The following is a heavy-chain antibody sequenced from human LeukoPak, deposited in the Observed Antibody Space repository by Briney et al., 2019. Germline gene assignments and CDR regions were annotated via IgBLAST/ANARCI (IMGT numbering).Heavy chain of an antibody. D-gene: IGHD3-3*01. CDR2: IYTSGST. Sequence: SETLSLTCTVSGGSISSGSYYWSWIRRPAGKGLEWIGRIYTSGSTNYNPSLKSRVTISVDTSKNQFSLKLSSVTAADTAVYYCARGGGYDTIFGAVIRAFDIWGQGTMVTVSS. CDR1: GGSISSGSYY. V-gene: IGHV4-61*02. CDR3: ARGGGYDTIFGAVIRAFDI. J-gene: IGHJ3*02.